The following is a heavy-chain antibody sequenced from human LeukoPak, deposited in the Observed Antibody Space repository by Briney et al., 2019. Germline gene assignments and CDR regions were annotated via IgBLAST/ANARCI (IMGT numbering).Heavy chain of an antibody. J-gene: IGHJ4*02. CDR3: ARESSVASGDY. CDR2: INPNSGGT. CDR1: GYTFAGYY. Sequence: ASVKVSCKASGYTFAGYYMHWVRQAPGQGLEWMGWINPNSGGTDYAQKFQGWVTMTRDTSISTAYMKLSRLRSDDTAVYYCARESSVASGDYWGQGTLVTVSS. V-gene: IGHV1-2*04. D-gene: IGHD6-19*01.